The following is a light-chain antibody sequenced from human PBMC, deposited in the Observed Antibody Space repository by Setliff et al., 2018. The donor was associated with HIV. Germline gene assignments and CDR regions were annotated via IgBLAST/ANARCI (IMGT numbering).Light chain of an antibody. CDR1: SSDVGDHNF. Sequence: LTQPASVSGSPGQSITISCTGTSSDVGDHNFVSWYQQHPGKAPKLMIYDVSNRPSGVSNRFSGSRSANTASLTISGLQAEDEADYYCFSYTSSTPLYVFGTGTKVTVL. V-gene: IGLV2-14*03. CDR2: DVS. J-gene: IGLJ1*01. CDR3: FSYTSSTPLYV.